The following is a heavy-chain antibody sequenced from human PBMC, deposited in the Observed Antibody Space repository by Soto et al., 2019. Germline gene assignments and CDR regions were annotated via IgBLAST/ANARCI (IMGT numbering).Heavy chain of an antibody. CDR1: GFTFSNYG. CDR3: ARDTAVAGTVFDY. J-gene: IGHJ4*02. D-gene: IGHD6-19*01. CDR2: IWFDGSKT. V-gene: IGHV3-33*01. Sequence: QVQLVASGGGVVQPGRSLRLSCPASGFTFSNYGMHWVRQAPGKGLDWVAVIWFDGSKTYYVDSVKGRFTISRDNSKNSLYLQMNSLRAEDTAIYYCARDTAVAGTVFDYWGQGTLVTVSS.